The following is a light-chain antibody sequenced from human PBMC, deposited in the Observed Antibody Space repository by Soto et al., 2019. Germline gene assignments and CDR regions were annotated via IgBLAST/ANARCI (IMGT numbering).Light chain of an antibody. Sequence: DIVLTQSPATLSLSPGERATLSCRASQSVSSYLAWYQQKPGQAPRLLIYDASNSATGIPARFSGSGSGTDFTLNISSLEPEDFAIYYCQQRSGWYTFGQGTQLESK. CDR2: DAS. V-gene: IGKV3-11*01. J-gene: IGKJ2*01. CDR3: QQRSGWYT. CDR1: QSVSSY.